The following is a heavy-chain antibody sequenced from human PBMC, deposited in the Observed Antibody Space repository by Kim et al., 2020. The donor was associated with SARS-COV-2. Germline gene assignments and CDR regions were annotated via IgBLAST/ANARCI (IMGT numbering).Heavy chain of an antibody. J-gene: IGHJ4*02. D-gene: IGHD3-9*01. CDR2: IYYTGNT. Sequence: SETLSLTCSVSGDSISNSGYYWSWIRQHPGKGLEWIGYIYYTGNTYYNPSLKSRLTISVDTSKNQISLRLSSVTAAHTAVYYCASHFDFFFDYWGQGTLV. CDR1: GDSISNSGYY. CDR3: ASHFDFFFDY. V-gene: IGHV4-31*03.